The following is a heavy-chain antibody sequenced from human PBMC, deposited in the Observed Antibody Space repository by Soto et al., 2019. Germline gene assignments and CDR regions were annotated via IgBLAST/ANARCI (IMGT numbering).Heavy chain of an antibody. Sequence: PSDTLSLTCTVSGGSIRSGGYYWSWICQHKWKGLEWIGYIYYSGSTYYNPSLKSRVTISVDTSKHQFSLKLSSVTAADTAVYYCARDVFGDLYYFDYWGQGXLVTVS. CDR1: GGSIRSGGYY. D-gene: IGHD3-10*01. CDR2: IYYSGST. CDR3: ARDVFGDLYYFDY. V-gene: IGHV4-31*03. J-gene: IGHJ4*02.